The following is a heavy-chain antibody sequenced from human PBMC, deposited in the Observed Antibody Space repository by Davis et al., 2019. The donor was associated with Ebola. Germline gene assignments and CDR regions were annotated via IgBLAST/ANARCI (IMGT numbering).Heavy chain of an antibody. CDR2: TYHSGST. CDR3: ARGRWFDY. J-gene: IGHJ4*02. Sequence: MPGGSLRLSCAVSGVSISSSNWWSWVRQPPGKGLEWIGETYHSGSTNYNPSLKSRVTISVDTSKNQFSLKLSSVTAADTAVYYCARGRWFDYWGQGTLVTVSS. V-gene: IGHV4-4*02. CDR1: GVSISSSNW. D-gene: IGHD2-15*01.